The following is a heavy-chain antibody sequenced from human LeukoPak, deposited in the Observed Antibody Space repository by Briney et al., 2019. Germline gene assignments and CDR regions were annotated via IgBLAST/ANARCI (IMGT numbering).Heavy chain of an antibody. V-gene: IGHV3-23*01. J-gene: IGHJ5*02. CDR1: GFTSSSYA. CDR2: ISGSGGST. CDR3: AGDTDTTSHYGRFDP. Sequence: GGSLRLSCAASGFTSSSYAMSWVRQAPGKGLEWVSAISGSGGSTYYADSVKGRFTISRDNSKNTVYLQISGLRAEDTAVYYCAGDTDTTSHYGRFDPWGQGTLVTVSS. D-gene: IGHD4-17*01.